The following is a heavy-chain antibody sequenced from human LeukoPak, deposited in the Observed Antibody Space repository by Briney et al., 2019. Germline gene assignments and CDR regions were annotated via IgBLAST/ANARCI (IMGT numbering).Heavy chain of an antibody. CDR1: GYTFTGYY. CDR2: INPNSGGT. CDR3: ARGERLLFYYYYYMDV. V-gene: IGHV1-2*06. D-gene: IGHD2-2*01. Sequence: ASVKVSCKASGYTFTGYYMHWVRQAPGQGPEWMGRINPNSGGTNYAQKFQGRVTMTRDTSISTAYMELSRLRSDDTAVYYCARGERLLFYYYYYMDVWGKGTMVTVSS. J-gene: IGHJ6*03.